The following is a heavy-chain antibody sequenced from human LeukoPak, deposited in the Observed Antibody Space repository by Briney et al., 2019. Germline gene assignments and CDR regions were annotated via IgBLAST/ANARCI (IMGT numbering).Heavy chain of an antibody. CDR1: GFTFSRHA. V-gene: IGHV3-23*01. J-gene: IGHJ4*02. CDR2: IDGSGSGT. Sequence: GGSLRLSCAASGFTFSRHAMSWVRQASGKGLEWVSAIDGSGSGTFYADSVKGRFTISRDNSKNTVYLQMNSLRAEDTAVYYCAKQPEWELLDYWGQGTLVTVSS. D-gene: IGHD1-26*01. CDR3: AKQPEWELLDY.